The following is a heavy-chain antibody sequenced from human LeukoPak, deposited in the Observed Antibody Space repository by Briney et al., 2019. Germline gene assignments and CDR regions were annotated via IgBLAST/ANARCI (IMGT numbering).Heavy chain of an antibody. D-gene: IGHD3-16*02. CDR2: ISSSSSYI. CDR1: GFTFSSYS. Sequence: VGSLRLSCASSGFTFSSYSMNWVRQAPGKGLEWVSSISSSSSYIYYADSVKGRFTISRDNAKNSLYLQMNSLRAEDTAVYYCARERGYDYVWGSYRSHDAFDIWGQGTMVTVSS. J-gene: IGHJ3*02. CDR3: ARERGYDYVWGSYRSHDAFDI. V-gene: IGHV3-21*01.